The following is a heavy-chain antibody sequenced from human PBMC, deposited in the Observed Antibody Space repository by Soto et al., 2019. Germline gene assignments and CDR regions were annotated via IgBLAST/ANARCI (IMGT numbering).Heavy chain of an antibody. CDR1: GGTFSSYT. J-gene: IGHJ6*03. V-gene: IGHV1-69*02. Sequence: QVQLVQSGAEVKKPGSSVKVSCKASGGTFSSYTISWVRQAPGQGLEWMGRIIPILGIANYAQKFQGRVTITADKSTSTAYMELSSLRSEDTAVYYCASTSIAARYYYYYMDVWGKWTTVTVSS. D-gene: IGHD6-6*01. CDR2: IIPILGIA. CDR3: ASTSIAARYYYYYMDV.